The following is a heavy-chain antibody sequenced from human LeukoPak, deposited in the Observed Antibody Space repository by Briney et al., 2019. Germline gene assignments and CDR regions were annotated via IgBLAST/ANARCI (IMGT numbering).Heavy chain of an antibody. D-gene: IGHD6-25*01. CDR2: INWNDRST. CDR3: ARDPTDSSGWPYYDY. J-gene: IGHJ4*02. CDR1: GFTFDDYG. Sequence: GSLRLSCAASGFTFDDYGMSWVRHAPGKGLEWVSGINWNDRSTGYADSVKGRFTISRDNAKSSLYLQMSSLRAEDTALYYCARDPTDSSGWPYYDYWGQGTLVTVSS. V-gene: IGHV3-20*04.